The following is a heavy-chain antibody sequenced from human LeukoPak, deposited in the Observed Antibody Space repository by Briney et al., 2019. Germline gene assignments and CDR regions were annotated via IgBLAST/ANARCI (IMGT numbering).Heavy chain of an antibody. V-gene: IGHV3-74*01. J-gene: IGHJ4*02. CDR3: TRDRRDVLTNLFRESDC. D-gene: IGHD3-9*01. CDR1: GFTFSSYW. Sequence: GGSLRLSCAASGFTFSSYWMHWVRQAPGKGLVWVSRINTDGSSTSYADSVKGRFTISRDNAKNTAYLQMNSLRAEDTAVYYCTRDRRDVLTNLFRESDCWGQGTLVTVSS. CDR2: INTDGSST.